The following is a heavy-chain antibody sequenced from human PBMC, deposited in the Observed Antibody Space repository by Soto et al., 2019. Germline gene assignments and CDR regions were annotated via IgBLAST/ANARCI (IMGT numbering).Heavy chain of an antibody. Sequence: EVQLVESGGGLVQPGGSLRLSCAASGFTFRQYIMNWVRQAPGKGPEWVAYISSSSGVIYYADSVKGRFTISRDNAKNSLYLQMNSLRDEDTAVHYCARETYFDYWGQGTLVTVSS. CDR3: ARETYFDY. J-gene: IGHJ4*02. V-gene: IGHV3-48*02. CDR1: GFTFRQYI. CDR2: ISSSSGVI.